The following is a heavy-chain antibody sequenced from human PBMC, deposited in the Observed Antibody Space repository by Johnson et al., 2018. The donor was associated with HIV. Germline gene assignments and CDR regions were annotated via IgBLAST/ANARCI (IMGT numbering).Heavy chain of an antibody. CDR3: ASARTGLAL. CDR2: IKQDGSEK. D-gene: IGHD1-1*01. V-gene: IGHV3-7*05. CDR1: GFTFSSYC. Sequence: VQLVESGGGLVQPGGSLRLSCAASGFTFSSYCMSWVRQAPGKVLEWVANIKQDGSEKYYVDSVKGRFTISRDNAKNSLYLQMNSLRAEDTAVYYCASARTGLALWGQGTMVTVSS. J-gene: IGHJ3*01.